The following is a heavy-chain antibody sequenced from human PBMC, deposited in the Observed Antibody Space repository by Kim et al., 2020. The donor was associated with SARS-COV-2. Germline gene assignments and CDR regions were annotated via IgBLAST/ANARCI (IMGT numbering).Heavy chain of an antibody. Sequence: SETLSLTCAVSGYSISSGYYWGWIRQPPGKGLEWIGSIHHSGRTYYNPSLKSRVIISIDTSKNQISLRLNSVTAADTAVYYCTSKYYYDTSGYYYADWWGQGTLVTVSS. CDR1: GYSISSGYY. CDR2: IHHSGRT. V-gene: IGHV4-38-2*01. J-gene: IGHJ4*02. CDR3: TSKYYYDTSGYYYADW. D-gene: IGHD3-22*01.